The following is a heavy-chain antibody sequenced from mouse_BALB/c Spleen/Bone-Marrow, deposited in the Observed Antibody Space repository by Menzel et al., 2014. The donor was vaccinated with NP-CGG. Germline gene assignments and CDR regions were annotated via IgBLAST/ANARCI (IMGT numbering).Heavy chain of an antibody. D-gene: IGHD2-14*01. CDR1: GYTFTDYA. CDR3: ARGNRYDGAWFAY. Sequence: VQLQQSGPELVRPGVSVNISCKGSGYTFTDYAMHWVKQSHAKSLEWIGVISTYSGNTNYNQKFKGKATMTVDKSSSTAYMELARLTSEDSAIYYCARGNRYDGAWFAYWGQGTLVTVSA. J-gene: IGHJ3*01. CDR2: ISTYSGNT. V-gene: IGHV1-67*01.